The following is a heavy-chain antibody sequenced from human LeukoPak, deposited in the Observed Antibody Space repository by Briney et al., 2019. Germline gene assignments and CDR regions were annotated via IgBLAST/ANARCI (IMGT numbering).Heavy chain of an antibody. Sequence: PSEPLSLTCAVSGGSISSSNWWSWVRQTPGQGLEWVGEIYHSGSTNYNPSLKSRVTISVDKSKNQFSLKLSSVTAADTAVYYCASGSSGWADAFDIWGQGTMVTVSS. CDR3: ASGSSGWADAFDI. J-gene: IGHJ3*02. V-gene: IGHV4-4*02. CDR1: GGSISSSNW. D-gene: IGHD6-19*01. CDR2: IYHSGST.